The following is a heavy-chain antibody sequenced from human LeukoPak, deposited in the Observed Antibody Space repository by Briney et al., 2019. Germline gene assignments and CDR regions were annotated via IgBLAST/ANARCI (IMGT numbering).Heavy chain of an antibody. V-gene: IGHV3-23*01. CDR2: ISGSGGGT. CDR3: AKDRASATPVSAFDI. D-gene: IGHD5-12*01. J-gene: IGHJ3*02. CDR1: GFTFSSYA. Sequence: PGGSLRLSCAASGFTFSSYAMSWVRQAPGKGLEWVSAISGSGGGTYYADSVKGRFTISRDNSKNTLYLQMNSLRAEDTPVYSFAKDRASATPVSAFDIWSEATMVTVSS.